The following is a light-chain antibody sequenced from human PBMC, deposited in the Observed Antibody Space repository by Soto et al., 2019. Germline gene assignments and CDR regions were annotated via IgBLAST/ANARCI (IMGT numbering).Light chain of an antibody. CDR2: DVS. V-gene: IGLV2-14*01. CDR1: SSDVGGYNY. Sequence: QSALTQPASVSGSPGQSIAISCTGTSSDVGGYNYVSWYQQHPGKAPKLMIYDVSSRPSGVSNRFSCSKSGNTASLTISGIQAEDEADYYCSSYTTSSTEVFGTGTKLTVL. J-gene: IGLJ1*01. CDR3: SSYTTSSTEV.